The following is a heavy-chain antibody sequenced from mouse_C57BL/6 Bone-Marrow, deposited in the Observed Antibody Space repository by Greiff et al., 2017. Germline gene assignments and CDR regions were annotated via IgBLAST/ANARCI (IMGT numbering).Heavy chain of an antibody. CDR2: IDPSASYT. V-gene: IGHV1-50*01. Sequence: VQLQQPGAELVKPGASVKLSCKASGYTFTSYWMQWVKQRPGQGLEWIGEIDPSASYTNYNQKFKGKATLTVDTSSSTAYMQLSSLTSEDSAVYYCARDSNAMDYWGQGTSVTVSS. CDR1: GYTFTSYW. CDR3: ARDSNAMDY. J-gene: IGHJ4*01.